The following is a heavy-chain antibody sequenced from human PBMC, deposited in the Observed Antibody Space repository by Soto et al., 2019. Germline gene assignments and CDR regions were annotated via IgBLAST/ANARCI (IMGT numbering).Heavy chain of an antibody. J-gene: IGHJ4*02. CDR1: GFNVSSNY. CDR2: IYSGGST. CDR3: ARGPHVGSSNS. D-gene: IGHD2-2*01. Sequence: QPGGSLRLSCAASGFNVSSNYMSWVRQAPGKGPEWLSVIYSGGSTYYAESVKGRFTISRDNSKNTLNLQMNALRVEDTAVYYCARGPHVGSSNSWGQGTLVTVSS. V-gene: IGHV3-53*01.